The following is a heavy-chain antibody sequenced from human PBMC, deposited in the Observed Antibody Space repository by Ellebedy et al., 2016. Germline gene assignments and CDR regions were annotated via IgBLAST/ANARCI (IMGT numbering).Heavy chain of an antibody. V-gene: IGHV3-21*01. CDR1: GFTFSSYS. CDR2: ISSSSSYI. J-gene: IGHJ6*02. CDR3: ARDLYSSGWYGDYYYGMDV. D-gene: IGHD6-19*01. Sequence: GESLKISXAASGFTFSSYSMNWVRQAPGKGLEWVSSISSSSSYIYYADSVKGRFTISRDNAKNSLYLQMNSLRAEDTAVYYCARDLYSSGWYGDYYYGMDVWGQGTTVTVSS.